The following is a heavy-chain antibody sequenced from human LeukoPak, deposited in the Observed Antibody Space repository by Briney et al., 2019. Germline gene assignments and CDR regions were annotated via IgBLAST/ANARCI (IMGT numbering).Heavy chain of an antibody. J-gene: IGHJ4*02. CDR1: GFTVSSNY. CDR2: IYSGGST. Sequence: GGSLRLSCAASGFTVSSNYMSWVRQAPGKGLEWVSVIYSGGSTYYADSVEGRFTISRDNSKNTLYLQMNSLRAEDTAVYYCARKTSGSYLDWGQGTLVTVSS. D-gene: IGHD3-10*01. CDR3: ARKTSGSYLD. V-gene: IGHV3-53*01.